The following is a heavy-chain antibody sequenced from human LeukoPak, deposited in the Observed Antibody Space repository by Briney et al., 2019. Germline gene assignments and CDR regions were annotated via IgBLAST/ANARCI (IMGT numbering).Heavy chain of an antibody. CDR2: ITPIFGTA. D-gene: IGHD3-3*01. V-gene: IGHV1-69*01. CDR1: GGTFSSYA. Sequence: ASVKVSCKASGGTFSSYAISWVRQAPGQGLEWMGGITPIFGTANYAQTFQGRVTITADESTSTAYMELSSLRSEDTAVYYCAREPHHTIWGQGTLVTVSS. CDR3: AREPHHTI. J-gene: IGHJ4*02.